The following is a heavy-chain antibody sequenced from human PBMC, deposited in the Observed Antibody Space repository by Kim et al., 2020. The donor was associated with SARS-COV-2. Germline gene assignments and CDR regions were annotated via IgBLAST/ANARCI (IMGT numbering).Heavy chain of an antibody. CDR1: GFSFTTYS. V-gene: IGHV3-21*01. Sequence: GGSLRLSCDASGFSFTTYSMNWVRQAPGKGLEWVSSISSSGYNIYYADSVKGRFTISRDTAKNSLNLQMNSVRAEDTAVYYCARATLGAWNFDYWGQGTL. J-gene: IGHJ4*02. CDR2: ISSSGYNI. D-gene: IGHD3-16*01. CDR3: ARATLGAWNFDY.